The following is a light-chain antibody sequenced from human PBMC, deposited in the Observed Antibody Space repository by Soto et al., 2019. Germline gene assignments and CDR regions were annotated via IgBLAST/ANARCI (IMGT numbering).Light chain of an antibody. V-gene: IGKV1-9*01. CDR2: AAS. J-gene: IGKJ4*01. Sequence: DIQLTQSPSFLSASVGDRVTITCRASQGISSYLAWYQQKPGKAPKLLIYAASILQSGVPSRFSGSGSGTEFTITISSLQPEDFATYYCQQLNNYPLTFGGGTKVEIK. CDR1: QGISSY. CDR3: QQLNNYPLT.